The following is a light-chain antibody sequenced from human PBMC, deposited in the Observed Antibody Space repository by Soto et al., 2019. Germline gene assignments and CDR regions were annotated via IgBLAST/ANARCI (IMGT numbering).Light chain of an antibody. V-gene: IGLV2-14*01. J-gene: IGLJ1*01. CDR3: SSYTTSSTRV. Sequence: QSALTQPASVSGSPGQSIAISCTGSSSDVGFYNYVSWYQQHPGEVPKLIIFEVSNRPSGVSNRFSGSKSVNTASLTISGLQAEDEAAYYCSSYTTSSTRVFGTGTKVTVL. CDR2: EVS. CDR1: SSDVGFYNY.